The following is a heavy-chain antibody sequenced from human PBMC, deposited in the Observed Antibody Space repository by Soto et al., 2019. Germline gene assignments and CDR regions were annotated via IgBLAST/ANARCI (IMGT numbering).Heavy chain of an antibody. D-gene: IGHD2-2*01. CDR2: MNEDGSEI. J-gene: IGHJ4*02. Sequence: EVQLVESGGALVQPGGSLRFSCVGSGFNFRAYWMSWVRQAPGKGLEWVATMNEDGSEIYYVGSVKGRFAISRDNDENSLHLKMSFVSAEDTGVYFCVRDVGFDYANWGQGTLVTVSS. V-gene: IGHV3-7*01. CDR3: VRDVGFDYAN. CDR1: GFNFRAYW.